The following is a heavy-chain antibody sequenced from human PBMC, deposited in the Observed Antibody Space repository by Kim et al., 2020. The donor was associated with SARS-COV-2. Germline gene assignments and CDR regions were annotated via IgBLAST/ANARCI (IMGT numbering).Heavy chain of an antibody. Sequence: TTYAQKFTGRVTMTSDTAITTAYMEVSGLRSDDTAVYYCARSVASSPHDYWGQGTLVTVSS. J-gene: IGHJ4*02. D-gene: IGHD6-19*01. V-gene: IGHV1-2*02. CDR2: T. CDR3: ARSVASSPHDY.